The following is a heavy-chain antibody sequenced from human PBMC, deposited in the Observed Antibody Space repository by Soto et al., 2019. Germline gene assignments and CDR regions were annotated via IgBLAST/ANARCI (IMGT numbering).Heavy chain of an antibody. J-gene: IGHJ4*02. CDR2: ISYGGNNK. CDR1: GFTFSTSA. CDR3: ASDEFEYGRGHFDY. Sequence: QVQVVESGGGVVQPGGSLRLSCAASGFTFSTSAMHWVRQAPGKGLEWMAMISYGGNNKYYADSVKGRFTISRDISESTLYLQMNCMRTEDTAGSYCASDEFEYGRGHFDYGGQGPLVSAS. V-gene: IGHV3-30-3*01. D-gene: IGHD2-15*01.